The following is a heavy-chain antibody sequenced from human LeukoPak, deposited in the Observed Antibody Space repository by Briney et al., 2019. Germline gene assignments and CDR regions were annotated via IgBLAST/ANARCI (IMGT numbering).Heavy chain of an antibody. V-gene: IGHV4-4*07. CDR1: GGSISSYY. J-gene: IGHJ6*03. D-gene: IGHD6-13*01. CDR3: ASGVFYYYYYMDV. CDR2: IYTSGST. Sequence: PSETLSLTCTVSGGSISSYYWSWIRQPAGKGLEWIGRIYTSGSTDYNPSLKSRVTMSVDTSKIQFSLKMSSVTAADTAVYYCASGVFYYYYYMDVWGKGTTVTVSS.